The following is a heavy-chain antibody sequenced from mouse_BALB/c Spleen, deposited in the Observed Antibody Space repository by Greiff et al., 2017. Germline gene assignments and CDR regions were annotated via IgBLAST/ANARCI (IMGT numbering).Heavy chain of an antibody. J-gene: IGHJ3*01. CDR2: IRSKSNNYAT. V-gene: IGHV10-1*02. D-gene: IGHD1-1*01. CDR3: VRHDYGSGWFAY. CDR1: GFTFNTYA. Sequence: EVQLVESGGGLVQPKGSLKLSCAASGFTFNTYAMNWVRQAPGKGLEWVARIRSKSNNYATYYADSVKDRFTISRDDSQSMLYLQMNNLKTEDTAMYYCVRHDYGSGWFAYWGQGTLVTVSA.